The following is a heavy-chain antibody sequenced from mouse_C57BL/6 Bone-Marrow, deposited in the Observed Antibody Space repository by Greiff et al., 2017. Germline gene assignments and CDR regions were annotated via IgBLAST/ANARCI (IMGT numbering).Heavy chain of an antibody. J-gene: IGHJ4*01. D-gene: IGHD1-1*01. CDR2: IYPGDGDT. V-gene: IGHV1-80*01. CDR3: ARWGYGSSFFMDY. Sequence: VQLQESGAELVKPGASVKISCKASGYAFSSYWMNWVKQRPGKGLEWIGQIYPGDGDTNYNGKFKGKATLTADKSSSTAYMQLSSLTSEDSAVCFSARWGYGSSFFMDYWGQGTSVTVSS. CDR1: GYAFSSYW.